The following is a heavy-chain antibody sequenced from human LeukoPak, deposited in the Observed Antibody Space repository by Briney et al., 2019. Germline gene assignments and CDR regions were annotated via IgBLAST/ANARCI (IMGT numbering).Heavy chain of an antibody. CDR3: ISCYFDY. V-gene: IGHV3-30*02. J-gene: IGHJ4*02. Sequence: GGSLRLSCAASGFTFSSYGMHWVRQAPGKGLEWVAFIRYDGSNKCYADSVKGRFTISRDNSKNTLYLQMNSLRAEDTAVYYCISCYFDYWGQGTLVTVSS. CDR1: GFTFSSYG. CDR2: IRYDGSNK. D-gene: IGHD3-3*02.